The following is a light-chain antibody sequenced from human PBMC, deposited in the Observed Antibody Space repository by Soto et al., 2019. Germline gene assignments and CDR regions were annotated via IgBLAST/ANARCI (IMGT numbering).Light chain of an antibody. V-gene: IGKV3-20*01. CDR3: QQYGSSPYT. Sequence: DMVLTQSPGTLSLSPGERATLSCRASQSVSSSYLAWYQQKPGQAPRLLIYGASSRATGIQDRFSGSGSGTDFTLTISRLEPEDFAVYYCQQYGSSPYTFGQGTKLEIK. CDR2: GAS. CDR1: QSVSSSY. J-gene: IGKJ2*01.